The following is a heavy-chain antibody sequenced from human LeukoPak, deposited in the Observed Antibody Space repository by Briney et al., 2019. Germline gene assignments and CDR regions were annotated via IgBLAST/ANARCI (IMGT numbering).Heavy chain of an antibody. Sequence: SETLSLTCTVSGGSISSYYWSWIRQPAGKELEWIGRIYTSGSTNYNPSLKSRVTMSVDTSKNQFSLKLSSVTAADTAVYYCAREPPVYYYYMDVWDKGTTVTVSS. CDR1: GGSISSYY. CDR3: AREPPVYYYYMDV. J-gene: IGHJ6*03. CDR2: IYTSGST. V-gene: IGHV4-4*07.